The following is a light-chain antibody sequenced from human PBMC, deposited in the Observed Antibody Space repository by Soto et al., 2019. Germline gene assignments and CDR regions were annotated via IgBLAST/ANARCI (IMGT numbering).Light chain of an antibody. CDR1: QSVSSSY. CDR3: QQRSNWLT. J-gene: IGKJ4*01. Sequence: IVVTQAPGTLSLSPGKRATRSCRASQSVSSSYLAWYQQKPGQAPRLLIYDASNRATGILARFSGSGSGTDFTLTISSLEPEDFAVYYCQQRSNWLTFGGGTKVDIK. CDR2: DAS. V-gene: IGKV3D-20*02.